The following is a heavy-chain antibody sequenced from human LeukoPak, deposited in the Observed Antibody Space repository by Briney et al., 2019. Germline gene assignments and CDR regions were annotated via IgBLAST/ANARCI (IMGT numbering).Heavy chain of an antibody. CDR1: GGSISSYY. Sequence: SETLSLTCTVSGGSISSYYWSWIRQPPGKGLEWIGYIYYSGSTNYNPSLKSRVTISVDTSKNQFSLKLSSVTAADTAEYYCAREDGTTGTTAWFDPWGQGTLVTVSS. J-gene: IGHJ5*02. D-gene: IGHD1-1*01. V-gene: IGHV4-59*01. CDR2: IYYSGST. CDR3: AREDGTTGTTAWFDP.